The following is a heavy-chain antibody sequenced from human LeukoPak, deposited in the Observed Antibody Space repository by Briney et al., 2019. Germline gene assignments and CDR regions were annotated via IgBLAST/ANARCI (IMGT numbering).Heavy chain of an antibody. CDR3: ARADL. V-gene: IGHV1-69*02. CDR1: GGTFSSYT. CDR2: IIPILGIA. Sequence: ASVKVSCKASGGTFSSYTISWVRQAPGQGLEWRGRIIPILGIANYAQKFQGRVTITAAQSPSTASTALTSLRSEDTAEYYCARADLCGQGPLAPVTS. J-gene: IGHJ4*02.